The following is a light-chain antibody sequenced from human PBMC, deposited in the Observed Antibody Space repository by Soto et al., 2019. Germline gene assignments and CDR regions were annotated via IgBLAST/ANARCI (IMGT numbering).Light chain of an antibody. V-gene: IGKV3-11*01. J-gene: IGKJ5*01. CDR2: DAS. CDR1: QSVSSY. CDR3: QQRSNWPFT. Sequence: EIVLTQSPATLSLSPGERATLSCRASQSVSSYIAWYQQKPGQAPRLLIYDASNRATGIPARFSGSGSGTDFTLTISSLEPEDFAVYYCQQRSNWPFTFGQGTRLENK.